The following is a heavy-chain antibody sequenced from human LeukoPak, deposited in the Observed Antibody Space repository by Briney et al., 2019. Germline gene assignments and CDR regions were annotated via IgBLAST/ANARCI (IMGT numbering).Heavy chain of an antibody. D-gene: IGHD6-13*01. CDR1: VGPDSVGHYY. V-gene: IGHV4-39*01. CDR3: ASRGSSQVMLDF. CDR2: IYHSRST. Sequence: SETLSLTCTVSVGPDSVGHYYWGWIRQPPGKGLEWIGSIYHSRSTYYNPSLKTRVTISVDTSKNQFSLKLSSVTAADTAVYYCASRGSSQVMLDFWGQGTLVTV. J-gene: IGHJ4*02.